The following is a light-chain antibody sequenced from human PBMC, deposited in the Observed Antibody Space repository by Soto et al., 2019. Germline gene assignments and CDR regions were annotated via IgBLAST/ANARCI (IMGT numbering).Light chain of an antibody. CDR1: QSVTNN. V-gene: IGKV3-15*01. J-gene: IGKJ1*01. CDR3: QQYDNWPPWT. CDR2: GAT. Sequence: EIVMTQSPATLYVFQGERATLSCRASQSVTNNLAWYQQKPGQAHRLLIYGATTRAAGIPARFSGSGSGTEYTLTISSLQSEDFAVYYCQQYDNWPPWTFGQGTKVEIK.